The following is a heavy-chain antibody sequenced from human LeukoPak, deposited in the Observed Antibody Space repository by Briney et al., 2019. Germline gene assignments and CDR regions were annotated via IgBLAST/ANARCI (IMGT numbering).Heavy chain of an antibody. J-gene: IGHJ4*02. D-gene: IGHD2-8*01. CDR2: ISAYNGNT. CDR1: GYTFTCSY. CDR3: ARGIVLMVYAYFDY. V-gene: IGHV1-18*04. Sequence: ASVKVSCKASGYTFTCSYMHWVRQAPGQGLEWMGWISAYNGNTNYAQKLQGRVTMTTDTSTSTAYMELRSLRSDDTAVYYCARGIVLMVYAYFDYWGQGTLVTVSS.